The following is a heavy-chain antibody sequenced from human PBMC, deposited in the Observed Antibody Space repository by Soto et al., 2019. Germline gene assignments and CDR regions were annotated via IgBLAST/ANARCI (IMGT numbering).Heavy chain of an antibody. Sequence: EVQLLESGGGWVQPGGSLRLSCAASGFTFSNYAMTWVRQAPGKGLEWVSGINNSGGDTYYADSVKGRITISRDNSKNTLYLQMNSLRAEDTAVYYCAKDVVYGDSHWYFDLWGRGTLVTVSS. V-gene: IGHV3-23*01. D-gene: IGHD4-17*01. CDR3: AKDVVYGDSHWYFDL. CDR2: INNSGGDT. J-gene: IGHJ2*01. CDR1: GFTFSNYA.